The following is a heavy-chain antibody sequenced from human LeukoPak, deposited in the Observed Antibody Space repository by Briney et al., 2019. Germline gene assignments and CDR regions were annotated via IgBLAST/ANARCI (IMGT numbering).Heavy chain of an antibody. J-gene: IGHJ4*02. V-gene: IGHV3-74*01. D-gene: IGHD5-18*01. CDR2: INSDGSMT. CDR3: VRGNTYRLDI. CDR1: EFTFSNYW. Sequence: GGSLRLSCAASEFTFSNYWIHWVRQAPGKGLVWVSRINSDGSMTTYEDSVKGRFTISRDNAKNTIYLRMNTLRAEDTAVYFCVRGNTYRLDIWGQGTLVTVSS.